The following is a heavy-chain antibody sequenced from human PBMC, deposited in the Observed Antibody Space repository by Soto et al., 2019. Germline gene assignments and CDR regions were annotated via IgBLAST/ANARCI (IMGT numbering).Heavy chain of an antibody. CDR2: IWYDGSNK. D-gene: IGHD3-10*01. V-gene: IGHV3-33*01. CDR3: ARGNTMVRGVSVLSYYYGMDV. CDR1: GFTFSSYG. J-gene: IGHJ6*02. Sequence: PGGSLRLSCAASGFTFSSYGMHWVRQAPGKGLEWVAVIWYDGSNKYYADSVKGRFTISRDNSKNTLYLQMNSLRAEDTAVYYCARGNTMVRGVSVLSYYYGMDVWGQGTTVTVSS.